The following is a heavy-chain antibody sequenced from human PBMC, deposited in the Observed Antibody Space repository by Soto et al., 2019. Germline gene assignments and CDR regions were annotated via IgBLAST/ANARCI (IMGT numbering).Heavy chain of an antibody. CDR2: IYYSGST. CDR3: ARAWGGAFDI. Sequence: SETLSLTCTVSGGSISSYYWSWIRQPPGKGLEWIGYIYYSGSTNYNPSLKSRVTISVDTSKNQFSLKLSSVTAADTAVYYCARAWGGAFDIWGQGKMVTVS. CDR1: GGSISSYY. J-gene: IGHJ3*02. V-gene: IGHV4-59*01. D-gene: IGHD3-10*01.